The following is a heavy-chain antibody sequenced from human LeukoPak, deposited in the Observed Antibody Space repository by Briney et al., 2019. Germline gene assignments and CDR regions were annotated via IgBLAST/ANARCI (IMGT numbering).Heavy chain of an antibody. CDR3: ASVLYCGADCYSGRYFFDY. CDR2: INPSGDST. V-gene: IGHV1-46*01. Sequence: ASVRVSCKASGYTFTSYDMHWVRQAPGQGLEWVGIINPSGDSTSYAQKFQGRVTMTRDTSTSTVYMELSSLRSEDTAAYYCASVLYCGADCYSGRYFFDYWGQGTLVTVSS. D-gene: IGHD2-21*02. CDR1: GYTFTSYD. J-gene: IGHJ4*02.